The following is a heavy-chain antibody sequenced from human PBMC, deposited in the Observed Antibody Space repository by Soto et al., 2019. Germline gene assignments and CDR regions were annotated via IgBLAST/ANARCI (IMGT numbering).Heavy chain of an antibody. Sequence: QGQSVQSWAEVMKPGSSVNVSCSTDGTTFSKYSISWVRQAPGQGLECMVGLIPIFGTPHYPPKFPGRLIITGGDSTGTAFLDWSRMQSEDTAVYYCVVDSAAGTWFDPWGQGTLVTVS. J-gene: IGHJ5*02. CDR2: LIPIFGTP. V-gene: IGHV1-69*01. D-gene: IGHD6-13*01. CDR3: VVDSAAGTWFDP. CDR1: GTTFSKYS.